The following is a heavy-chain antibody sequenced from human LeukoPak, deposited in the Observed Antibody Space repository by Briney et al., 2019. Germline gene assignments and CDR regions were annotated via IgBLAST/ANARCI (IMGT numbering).Heavy chain of an antibody. Sequence: SETLSLTCTVSGGSVSSYYGSWIRQPPGKGLEWIGYIYNSENTKYNSSLESRVTISVDTSKNQFFLKLSSVTAADTAVYYCARFHSGPSGWYVLWYFDLWGRGTLVTVSS. J-gene: IGHJ2*01. V-gene: IGHV4-4*09. CDR1: GGSVSSYY. CDR2: IYNSENT. D-gene: IGHD6-19*01. CDR3: ARFHSGPSGWYVLWYFDL.